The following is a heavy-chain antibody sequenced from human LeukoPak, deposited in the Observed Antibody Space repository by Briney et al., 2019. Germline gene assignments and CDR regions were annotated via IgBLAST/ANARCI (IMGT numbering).Heavy chain of an antibody. D-gene: IGHD1-14*01. J-gene: IGHJ4*02. CDR2: INPNTGGA. CDR1: GYTFTDYY. Sequence: ASVKVSCKASGYTFTDYYIHWVRQVPGQGLEYMGWINPNTGGASYAQRFRDRVTMSVDTLITTVYMELSRLTGDDTAVYYCARGHPSAEPPDYWGQGDLVTVSS. V-gene: IGHV1-2*02. CDR3: ARGHPSAEPPDY.